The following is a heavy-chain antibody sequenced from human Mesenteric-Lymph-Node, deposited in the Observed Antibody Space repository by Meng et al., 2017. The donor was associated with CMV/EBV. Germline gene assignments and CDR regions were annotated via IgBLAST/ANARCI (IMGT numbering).Heavy chain of an antibody. CDR3: ARARYCTNGVCYRQYYYGMDV. J-gene: IGHJ6*02. CDR2: INHSGST. CDR1: GGSFSDYF. Sequence: GSLRLSCAVYGGSFSDYFWTWIRQPPGKGLQWVGEINHSGSTNYNPSLKSRVTISVDTSKNQFSLKLSSVTAADTAVYYCARARYCTNGVCYRQYYYGMDVWGQGTTVTVSS. D-gene: IGHD2-8*01. V-gene: IGHV4-34*01.